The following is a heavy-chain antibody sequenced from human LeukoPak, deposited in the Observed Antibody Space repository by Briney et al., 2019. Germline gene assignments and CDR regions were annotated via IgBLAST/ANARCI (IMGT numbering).Heavy chain of an antibody. J-gene: IGHJ4*02. CDR1: GYTFTSYG. V-gene: IGHV1-18*01. CDR3: ATDLVVGYSSSSRYDY. CDR2: ISAYNGNT. D-gene: IGHD6-6*01. Sequence: ASVKVSCRASGYTFTSYGISWVRQAPGQGLEWMGWISAYNGNTNYAQKLQGRVTMTEDTSTDTAYMELSSLRSEDTAVYYCATDLVVGYSSSSRYDYWGQGTLVTVSS.